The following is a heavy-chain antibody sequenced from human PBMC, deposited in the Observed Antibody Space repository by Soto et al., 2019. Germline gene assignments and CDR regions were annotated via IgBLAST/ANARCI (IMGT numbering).Heavy chain of an antibody. CDR1: GYTFTSYY. CDR3: ASITYGDYPFDY. CDR2: INPSGGST. J-gene: IGHJ4*02. Sequence: ASVKVSCKASGYTFTSYYMHWVRQAPGQGLEWMEIINPSGGSTSYAQKFQGRVTMTRDTSTSTAYMELSSLRSEDTAVYYCASITYGDYPFDYWGQGTLVTVSS. D-gene: IGHD4-17*01. V-gene: IGHV1-46*01.